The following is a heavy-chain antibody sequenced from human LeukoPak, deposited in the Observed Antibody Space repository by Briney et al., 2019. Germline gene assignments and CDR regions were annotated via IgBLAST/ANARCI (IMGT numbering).Heavy chain of an antibody. CDR3: ARGEYDILTGHFDY. CDR1: GGTFSSYA. D-gene: IGHD3-9*01. CDR2: ISAYNGNT. V-gene: IGHV1-18*01. Sequence: ASVKVSYKASGGTFSSYAISWVRQAPGQGLEWMGWISAYNGNTNYAQKLQGRVTMTADTSTSTAYMELRSLRSDDTAVYYCARGEYDILTGHFDYWGQGTLVTVSS. J-gene: IGHJ4*02.